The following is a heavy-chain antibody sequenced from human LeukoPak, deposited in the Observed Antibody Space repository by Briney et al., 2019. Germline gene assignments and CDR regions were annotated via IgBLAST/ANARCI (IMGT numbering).Heavy chain of an antibody. Sequence: PSETLSLTCTASGGSISSYYWSWIRQPAGKGLEWIGRIYTSGSTDYNPSLKSRVTMSVDTSKNQFSLKLSSVTAAGTAVYYCARDNVVTIFGVVITPNWFDPWGQGTLVTVSS. J-gene: IGHJ5*02. D-gene: IGHD3-3*01. CDR2: IYTSGST. CDR1: GGSISSYY. V-gene: IGHV4-4*07. CDR3: ARDNVVTIFGVVITPNWFDP.